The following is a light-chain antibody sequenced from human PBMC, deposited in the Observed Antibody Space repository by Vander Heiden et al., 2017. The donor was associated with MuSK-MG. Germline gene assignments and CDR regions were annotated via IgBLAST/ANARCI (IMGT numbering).Light chain of an antibody. Sequence: DIQMTQSPSTLSASVGDRVTITCRASQSISSWLAWYQQKPGKAAKLLIYKASSLESGVPSRFSGSGSGTEFTLTISSLHPDDFATYYCQQDNSYSWTFGQGTKVEIK. J-gene: IGKJ1*01. V-gene: IGKV1-5*03. CDR1: QSISSW. CDR3: QQDNSYSWT. CDR2: KAS.